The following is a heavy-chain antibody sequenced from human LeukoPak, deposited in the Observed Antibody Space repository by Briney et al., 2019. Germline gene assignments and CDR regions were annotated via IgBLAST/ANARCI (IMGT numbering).Heavy chain of an antibody. CDR1: GYTFTDYY. D-gene: IGHD4-11*01. Sequence: WASVKVSCKVSGYTFTDYYMHWVQQAPGKGLEWMGLVDPEDGETIYAEKFQGRVTITADTSTDTAYMELSSLRSEDTAVYYCARGPTTVTTYCYYYYMYVWGKGTAVTVSS. J-gene: IGHJ6*03. CDR3: ARGPTTVTTYCYYYYMYV. CDR2: VDPEDGET. V-gene: IGHV1-69-2*01.